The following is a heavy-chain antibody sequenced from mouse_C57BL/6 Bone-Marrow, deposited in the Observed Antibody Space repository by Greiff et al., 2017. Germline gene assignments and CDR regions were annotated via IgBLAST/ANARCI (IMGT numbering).Heavy chain of an antibody. V-gene: IGHV5-6*01. CDR1: GFTFSSYG. CDR2: ISSGGSYT. Sequence: EVKLMESGGDLVKPGGSLKLSCAASGFTFSSYGMSWVRQTPDKRLEWVATISSGGSYTYSPDSVKGRFTISRDNAKNTLYLHMSSVKSEDTAVYYGAIHAVVAPLDYWGQGTTLTVSS. CDR3: AIHAVVAPLDY. J-gene: IGHJ2*01. D-gene: IGHD1-1*01.